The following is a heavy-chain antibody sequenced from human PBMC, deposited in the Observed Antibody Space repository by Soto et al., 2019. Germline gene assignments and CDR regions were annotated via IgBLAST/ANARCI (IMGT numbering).Heavy chain of an antibody. CDR3: ARGRRGIVATIRFDYYMDV. CDR2: INPSGGST. CDR1: GYTFTSYY. Sequence: QVQLVQSGAEVKKPGASVKVSCKASGYTFTSYYMHWVRQAPGQGLEWMGIINPSGGSTSYAQKFQGRVTMTRDTSTSTVYMELSSLRSEDTAVYYCARGRRGIVATIRFDYYMDVWGKGTTVTVSS. J-gene: IGHJ6*03. V-gene: IGHV1-46*03. D-gene: IGHD5-12*01.